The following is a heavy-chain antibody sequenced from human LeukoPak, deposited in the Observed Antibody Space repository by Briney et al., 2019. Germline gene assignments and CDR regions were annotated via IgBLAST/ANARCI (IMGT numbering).Heavy chain of an antibody. CDR1: GFTFSSYW. Sequence: GGSLRLSCAASGFTFSSYWMSWVRQAPGTGLEWVANINQDGNEKYSVDSVKGRFTVSRDNAKNSLYLEMNSLRADDTGVYYCALSMVRGPFSFYFYGVDVWGPGTAVTVSS. CDR3: ALSMVRGPFSFYFYGVDV. J-gene: IGHJ6*02. V-gene: IGHV3-7*01. D-gene: IGHD3-10*01. CDR2: INQDGNEK.